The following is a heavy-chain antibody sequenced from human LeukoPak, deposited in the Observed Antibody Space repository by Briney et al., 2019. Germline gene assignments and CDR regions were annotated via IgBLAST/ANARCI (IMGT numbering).Heavy chain of an antibody. CDR1: GFTFSSYW. J-gene: IGHJ4*02. Sequence: PGGYLRLSCAASGFTFSSYWMSWVRQAPGKGLEWVANIKQDGSEKYYVDSVKGRFTISRDNAKNSLYLQMNSLRAEDTAVYYCARDLMITFGGVIVGYYFDYWGQGTLVTVSS. CDR2: IKQDGSEK. CDR3: ARDLMITFGGVIVGYYFDY. D-gene: IGHD3-16*02. V-gene: IGHV3-7*01.